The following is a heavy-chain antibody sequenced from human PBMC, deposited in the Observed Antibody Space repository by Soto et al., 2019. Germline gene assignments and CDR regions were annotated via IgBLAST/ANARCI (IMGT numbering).Heavy chain of an antibody. CDR2: IYYSGST. V-gene: IGHV4-59*08. D-gene: IGHD6-13*01. Sequence: SETLSLTCTVSGGSISSYYWSWIRQPPGKGLEWIGYIYYSGSTNYNPSLKSRVTISVDTSKNQFSLKLSSVTAADTAVYYCASLGSSSWYGGFDYWGQGTLVTVSS. CDR1: GGSISSYY. CDR3: ASLGSSSWYGGFDY. J-gene: IGHJ4*02.